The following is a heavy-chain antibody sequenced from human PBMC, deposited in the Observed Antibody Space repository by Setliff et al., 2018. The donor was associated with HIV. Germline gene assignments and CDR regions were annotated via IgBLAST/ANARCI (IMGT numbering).Heavy chain of an antibody. V-gene: IGHV4-34*01. CDR3: ARGQDLGATWTGYYYYYMDV. CDR1: VGSFSGHY. Sequence: PSETLSLTCAVYVGSFSGHYWIWIRQPPGKGLEWIGETNPSGSTKYNPSLKSRVTISVDRPKNQFSLKLPSVTAADTAVYYCARGQDLGATWTGYYYYYMDVWGKGTTVTVSS. J-gene: IGHJ6*03. CDR2: TNPSGST. D-gene: IGHD1-26*01.